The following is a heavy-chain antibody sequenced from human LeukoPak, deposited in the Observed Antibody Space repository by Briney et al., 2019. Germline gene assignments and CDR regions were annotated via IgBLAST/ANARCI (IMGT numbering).Heavy chain of an antibody. CDR3: ARDAGDYDWYFDL. D-gene: IGHD4-17*01. CDR2: IYHSGST. V-gene: IGHV4-30-2*01. CDR1: GSSISSGGYS. Sequence: PSQTLSLTCAVSGSSISSGGYSWSWIRQPPGKGLEWIGYIYHSGSTYYNPSLKSRVTISVDRSKNQFSLKLSSVTATDTAVYYCARDAGDYDWYFDLWGRGTLVTVSS. J-gene: IGHJ2*01.